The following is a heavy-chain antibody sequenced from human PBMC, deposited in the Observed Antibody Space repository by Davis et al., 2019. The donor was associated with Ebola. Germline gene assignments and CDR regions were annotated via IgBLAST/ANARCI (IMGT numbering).Heavy chain of an antibody. J-gene: IGHJ6*02. CDR2: IRGSGDNT. V-gene: IGHV3-23*01. CDR1: GFTFSISA. CDR3: AREVHGMDV. Sequence: GESLKISCAASGFTFSISAMSWVRQAPGKGLEWVSIIRGSGDNTNYADSVRGRFTISRDTSKSTLYMQMNSLRAEDTAVYYCAREVHGMDVWGQGTTVTVSS.